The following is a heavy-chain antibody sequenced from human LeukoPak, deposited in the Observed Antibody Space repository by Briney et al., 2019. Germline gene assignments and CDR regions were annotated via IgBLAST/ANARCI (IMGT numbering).Heavy chain of an antibody. J-gene: IGHJ5*02. CDR1: GYTFTAYY. CDR2: INPNSGDT. CDR3: ARADGYNWNDEEDWFDP. V-gene: IGHV1-2*02. D-gene: IGHD1-20*01. Sequence: ASVKVSCKASGYTFTAYYVHWVRQAPGQGLEWLGWINPNSGDTNYAQKFQGRVTMTRDTSISTAYMELSRLRSDDTAVYYCARADGYNWNDEEDWFDPWGQGTLVTVSS.